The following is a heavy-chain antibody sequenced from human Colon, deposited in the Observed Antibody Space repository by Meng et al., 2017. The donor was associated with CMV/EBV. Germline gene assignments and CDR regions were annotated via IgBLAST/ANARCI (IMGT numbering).Heavy chain of an antibody. CDR2: IWYDGSNK. V-gene: IGHV3-33*01. CDR1: GFTFSSYG. Sequence: GGSLRLSCAASGFTFSSYGMHWVRQAPGKGLEWVAVIWYDGSNKYYADSVKGRFTISRDNAKNSLYLQMNSLRAEDTAVYYCARDGILMVYAIEGGYGMDVWGQGTTVTVSS. D-gene: IGHD2-8*01. CDR3: ARDGILMVYAIEGGYGMDV. J-gene: IGHJ6*02.